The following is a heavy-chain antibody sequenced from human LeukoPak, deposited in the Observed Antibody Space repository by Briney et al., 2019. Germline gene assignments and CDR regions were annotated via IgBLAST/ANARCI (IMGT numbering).Heavy chain of an antibody. CDR2: INPNSGGT. V-gene: IGHV1-2*02. CDR1: GYTFTGYY. D-gene: IGHD6-19*01. Sequence: ASVKVSCKASGYTFTGYYMHWVRQAPGQGLEWMGWINPNSGGTNYAQKFQGRVTMSRDTSISTAYMELSRLRSDDTAVYYCARDASYSSGWFRYWGQGTLVTVPS. J-gene: IGHJ4*02. CDR3: ARDASYSSGWFRY.